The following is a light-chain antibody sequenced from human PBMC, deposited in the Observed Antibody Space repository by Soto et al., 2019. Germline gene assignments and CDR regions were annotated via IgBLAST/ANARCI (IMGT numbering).Light chain of an antibody. CDR3: AEWDDSLNAYV. Sequence: QSVLTQPPSASGPPGQRVTISCSGSVSNIGSNTVNWYQHLPGTAPRFLIYSNDQRPSGVPDRVSGSKSGTSASLAISGLQSEDEADYYCAEWDDSLNAYVFGTGTKVTVL. CDR2: SND. J-gene: IGLJ1*01. CDR1: VSNIGSNT. V-gene: IGLV1-44*01.